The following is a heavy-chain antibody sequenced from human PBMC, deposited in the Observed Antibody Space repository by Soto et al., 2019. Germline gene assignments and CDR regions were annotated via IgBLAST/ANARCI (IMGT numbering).Heavy chain of an antibody. J-gene: IGHJ4*02. Sequence: QVQLVESGGGVVQPGRSLRLSCEASGFAIRSNAIHWVRQAPGKGLEWVAVISFEGSYKYYADSVKGRFTVSRDNSKNTVSLQMDSLTGEDSALYYCVRAAGIAAAGSSQWVLWGQGTLVTVSS. CDR2: ISFEGSYK. CDR1: GFAIRSNA. CDR3: VRAAGIAAAGSSQWVL. D-gene: IGHD6-13*01. V-gene: IGHV3-30*04.